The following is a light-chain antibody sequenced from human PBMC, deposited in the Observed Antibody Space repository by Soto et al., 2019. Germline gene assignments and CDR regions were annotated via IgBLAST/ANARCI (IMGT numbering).Light chain of an antibody. J-gene: IGLJ2*01. V-gene: IGLV2-14*01. CDR3: SSYTRSNTLV. CDR1: SSDVGGYDY. CDR2: QVS. Sequence: QSVLPQPASVSGSPGQSITISCTGTSSDVGGYDYVSWYQQHPGKAPKLMIYQVSNRPSGVSNRFSGSKSGNTASLTISGLQAEDEANYYCSSYTRSNTLVFGGGTKVTVL.